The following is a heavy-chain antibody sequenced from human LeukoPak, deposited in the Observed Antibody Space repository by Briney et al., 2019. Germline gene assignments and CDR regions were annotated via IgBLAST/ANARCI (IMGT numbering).Heavy chain of an antibody. J-gene: IGHJ6*02. V-gene: IGHV3-11*03. CDR2: ISASGDYT. CDR1: GFTFSTFY. Sequence: GGSLRLSCAASGFTFSTFYMSWVRQATGKGLEWLSYISASGDYTLYAASVEGRFTISRDNDNDSVYLEMNNLRADDTAVYYCRSVPFGYGMDVWGQGTTVIVSS. CDR3: RSVPFGYGMDV. D-gene: IGHD3-3*01.